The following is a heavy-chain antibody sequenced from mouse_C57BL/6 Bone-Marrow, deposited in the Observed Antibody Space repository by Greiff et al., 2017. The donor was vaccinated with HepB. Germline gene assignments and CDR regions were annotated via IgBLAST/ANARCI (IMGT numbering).Heavy chain of an antibody. V-gene: IGHV1-81*01. D-gene: IGHD2-4*01. CDR1: GYTFTSYG. J-gene: IGHJ3*01. CDR3: ANDYPFAY. Sequence: VQRVESGAELARPGASVKLSCKASGYTFTSYGISWVKQRTGQGLEWIGEIYPRSGNTYYNEKFKGKATLTADKSSSTAYMELRSLTSEDSAVYFCANDYPFAYWGQGTLVTVSA. CDR2: IYPRSGNT.